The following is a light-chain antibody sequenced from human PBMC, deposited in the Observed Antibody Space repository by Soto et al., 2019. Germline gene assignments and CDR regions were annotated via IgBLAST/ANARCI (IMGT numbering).Light chain of an antibody. CDR3: QQYSSYPWT. V-gene: IGKV1-5*01. J-gene: IGKJ1*01. Sequence: DIQMTQSPSTLPASVGDRVSITCRASQSISSWLAWYQQKPGKAPNLLIYDASSLETGVPSRFSGSGSGTESTLTISSLQPDDFATYYCQQYSSYPWTFGQGTKVDIK. CDR1: QSISSW. CDR2: DAS.